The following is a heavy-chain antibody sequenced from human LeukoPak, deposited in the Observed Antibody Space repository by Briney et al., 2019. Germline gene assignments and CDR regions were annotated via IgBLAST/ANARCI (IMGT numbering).Heavy chain of an antibody. Sequence: PSETLSLTCAVYGGSFSGYYWSWIRQPPGKGLEWIGEINHSGSTNYNPSLKSRVTISVDTSKNQFSLKLSSVTAADTAVYYCARLTYYDFWSGYRSGYYFDYWGQGTLVTVSS. CDR2: INHSGST. CDR1: GGSFSGYY. CDR3: ARLTYYDFWSGYRSGYYFDY. V-gene: IGHV4-34*01. D-gene: IGHD3-3*01. J-gene: IGHJ4*02.